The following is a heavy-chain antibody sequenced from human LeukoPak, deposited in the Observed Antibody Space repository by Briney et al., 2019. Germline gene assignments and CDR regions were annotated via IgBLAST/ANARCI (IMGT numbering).Heavy chain of an antibody. V-gene: IGHV4-59*12. CDR2: IYHSGST. CDR3: ATSGYCSGGSCYGLNWFDP. Sequence: SETLSLTCTVSGGSLSTYYWSWIRQPPGKGLEWLGFIYHSGSTTYNPSLRSRVTISVDTSKNQFSLKLSSVTAADTAVYYCATSGYCSGGSCYGLNWFDPWGQGTLVTVSS. CDR1: GGSLSTYY. J-gene: IGHJ5*02. D-gene: IGHD2-15*01.